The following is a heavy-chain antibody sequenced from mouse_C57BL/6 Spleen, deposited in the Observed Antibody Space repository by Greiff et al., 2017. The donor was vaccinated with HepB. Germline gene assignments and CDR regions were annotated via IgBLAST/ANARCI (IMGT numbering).Heavy chain of an antibody. D-gene: IGHD2-4*01. CDR3: GETSDWDDYSEDAMDY. CDR1: GYAFSSSW. Sequence: VQLQQSGPELVKPGASVKISCKASGYAFSSSWMNWVKQRPGKGLEWIGRIYPGDGDTNYNGKFKGKATLTADKSSSTAYMQLSSLTKEDSAVYYYGETSDWDDYSEDAMDYWGQGTSVTVSS. CDR2: IYPGDGDT. V-gene: IGHV1-82*01. J-gene: IGHJ4*01.